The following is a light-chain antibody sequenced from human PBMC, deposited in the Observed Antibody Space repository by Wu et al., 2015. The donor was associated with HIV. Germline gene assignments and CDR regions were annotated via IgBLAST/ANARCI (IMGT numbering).Light chain of an antibody. V-gene: IGKV3-20*01. J-gene: IGKJ3*01. CDR3: QQFAYSPGS. Sequence: TLSCRASETISTAYLAWYQQKPGQAPRLLXFGASNRATGIPDRFSGSGSGTDFSLTITRLEPDDFAMYYCQQFAYSPGSFGPGTKVDAK. CDR1: ETISTAY. CDR2: GAS.